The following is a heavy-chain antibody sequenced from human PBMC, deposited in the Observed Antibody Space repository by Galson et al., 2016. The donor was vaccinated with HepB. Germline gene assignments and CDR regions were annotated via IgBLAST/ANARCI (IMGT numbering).Heavy chain of an antibody. V-gene: IGHV3-30*04. D-gene: IGHD5-18*01. CDR3: TRETVDTVMYYYDGMDV. J-gene: IGHJ6*02. CDR1: GFSFNNYA. CDR2: ISNDGNNK. Sequence: SLRLSCAVSGFSFNNYAFHWVRQAPGKGLEWVAVISNDGNNKYYADSVKGRFTISGDDSKNTLYLQMNSLRAEDTAVYYCTRETVDTVMYYYDGMDVWGQGTTVTVSS.